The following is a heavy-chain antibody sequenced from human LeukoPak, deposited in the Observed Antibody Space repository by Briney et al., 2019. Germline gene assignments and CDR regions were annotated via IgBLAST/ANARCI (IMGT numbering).Heavy chain of an antibody. D-gene: IGHD3-22*01. V-gene: IGHV4-34*01. CDR1: GGSFSGYY. CDR2: INHSGGT. CDR3: ARARGYYYDSSGSDY. J-gene: IGHJ4*02. Sequence: SETLSLTCAVYGGSFSGYYWSWIRQPPGKGLEWIGEINHSGGTNYNPSLKSRVTISVDTSKNQFSLKLSSVTAADAAVYYCARARGYYYDSSGSDYWGQGTLVTVSS.